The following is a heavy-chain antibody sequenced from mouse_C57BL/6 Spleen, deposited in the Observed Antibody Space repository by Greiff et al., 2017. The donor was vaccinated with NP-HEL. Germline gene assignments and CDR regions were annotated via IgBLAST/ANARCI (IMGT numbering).Heavy chain of an antibody. V-gene: IGHV1-59*01. CDR2: IDPSDSYT. CDR1: GYTFTSYW. CDR3: ASYYSNAMDY. Sequence: QVQLQQPGAELVRPGTSVKLSCKASGYTFTSYWMHWVKQRPGQGLEWIGVIDPSDSYTNYNQKFKGKATLTVDTSSSTAYMQLSSLTSEDSAVYYCASYYSNAMDYWGQGTSVTVSS. D-gene: IGHD2-5*01. J-gene: IGHJ4*01.